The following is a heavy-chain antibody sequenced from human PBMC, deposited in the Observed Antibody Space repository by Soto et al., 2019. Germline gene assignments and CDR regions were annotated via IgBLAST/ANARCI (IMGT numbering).Heavy chain of an antibody. CDR2: ISYDGSNQ. CDR1: GFTFNIYG. CDR3: ARDQASGQGSFDS. V-gene: IGHV3-30*03. J-gene: IGHJ4*02. Sequence: GGSLRLSCAASGFTFNIYGMHWVRQAPDKGLEWAALISYDGSNQYYADSVKGRFTISRDNSKNTLFLQMNSLRADDTAVYYCARDQASGQGSFDSWGQGTLVTVSS.